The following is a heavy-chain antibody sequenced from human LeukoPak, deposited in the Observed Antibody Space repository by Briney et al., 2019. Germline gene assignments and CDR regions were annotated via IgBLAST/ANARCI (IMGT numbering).Heavy chain of an antibody. J-gene: IGHJ6*03. CDR3: ARALSGGSGSYYRYYYIDV. V-gene: IGHV4-59*01. CDR1: GGSISSYY. CDR2: IYYSGST. Sequence: SETLSLTCTVSGGSISSYYWSWIRQPPGKGLEWIGYIYYSGSTNYNPSLKSRVTISVDTSKNQFSLKLSSVTAADTAVYYCARALSGGSGSYYRYYYIDVWGKGTTVTVSS. D-gene: IGHD3-10*01.